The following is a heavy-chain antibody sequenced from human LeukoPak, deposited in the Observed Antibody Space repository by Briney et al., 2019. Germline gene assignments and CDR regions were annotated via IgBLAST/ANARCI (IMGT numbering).Heavy chain of an antibody. CDR1: GYTFTGYY. CDR2: INPNSGGT. D-gene: IGHD2-2*01. V-gene: IGHV1-2*02. CDR3: ASPNPLEPAVSPYYYGMDV. J-gene: IGHJ6*02. Sequence: ASVKVSCKASGYTFTGYYMHWVRQAPGQGLEWMGWINPNSGGTNYAQKFQGRVTMTRDTSISTAYMELSRLRSDDTAVYYCASPNPLEPAVSPYYYGMDVWGQGTTVTVSS.